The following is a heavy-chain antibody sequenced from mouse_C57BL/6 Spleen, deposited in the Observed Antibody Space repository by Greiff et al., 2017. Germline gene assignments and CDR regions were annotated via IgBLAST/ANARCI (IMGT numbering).Heavy chain of an antibody. CDR1: GYTFTSYW. D-gene: IGHD1-1*01. J-gene: IGHJ2*01. Sequence: QVQLKQPGAELVRPGTSVKLSCKASGYTFTSYWMHWVKQRPGQGLEWIGVIDPSDSYTNYNQKFKGKATLTVDTSSSTAYMQLSSLTSEDSAVYYCARNLFTTVVATPFDYWGQGTTLTVSS. CDR3: ARNLFTTVVATPFDY. CDR2: IDPSDSYT. V-gene: IGHV1-59*01.